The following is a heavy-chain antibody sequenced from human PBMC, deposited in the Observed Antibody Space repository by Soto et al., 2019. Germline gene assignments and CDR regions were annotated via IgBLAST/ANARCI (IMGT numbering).Heavy chain of an antibody. D-gene: IGHD3-16*01. CDR1: GGSVSSGSYY. V-gene: IGHV4-61*01. Sequence: SSETLSLTCTVSGGSVSSGSYYWGWIRQPPGKGLEWIGYIYYSGSTNYNPSLKSRVTISVDTSKNQFSLKLSSVTAADTAVYYCARDRGGWFDPWGQGTLVTVSS. CDR2: IYYSGST. J-gene: IGHJ5*02. CDR3: ARDRGGWFDP.